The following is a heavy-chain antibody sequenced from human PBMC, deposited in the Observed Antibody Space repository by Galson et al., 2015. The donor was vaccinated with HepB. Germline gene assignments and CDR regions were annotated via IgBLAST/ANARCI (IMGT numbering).Heavy chain of an antibody. J-gene: IGHJ4*02. CDR1: GFTFSHYG. Sequence: SLRLSCAASGFTFSHYGMSWVRQAPGKGLEWVSLISAGGGETRYADSVKGRFTVSRDNSKNTLYLQMNSLRAEDTAIYYCAKSFYGGSYYFDSWGRGTLVTVSS. CDR3: AKSFYGGSYYFDS. CDR2: ISAGGGET. V-gene: IGHV3-23*01. D-gene: IGHD1-26*01.